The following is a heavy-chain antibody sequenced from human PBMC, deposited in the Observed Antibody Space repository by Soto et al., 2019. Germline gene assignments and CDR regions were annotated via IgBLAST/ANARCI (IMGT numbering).Heavy chain of an antibody. J-gene: IGHJ4*02. CDR3: ARDAGSWGY. V-gene: IGHV3-48*02. CDR2: ISSSSSTI. Sequence: EVQLVESGGGLVQPGGSLRLSCAASGFTISHYSMDWVRQAPGKGLEWVSYISSSSSTIYYADSVKGRFTISRDNAKNSLYLQMHSLRDEDTAVYYCARDAGSWGYWGQGTLVTVSS. CDR1: GFTISHYS. D-gene: IGHD3-10*01.